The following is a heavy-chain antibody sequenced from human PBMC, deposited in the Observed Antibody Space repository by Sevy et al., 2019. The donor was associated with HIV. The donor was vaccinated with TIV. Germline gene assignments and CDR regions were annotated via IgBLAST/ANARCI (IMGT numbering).Heavy chain of an antibody. J-gene: IGHJ6*02. CDR3: ARDRDLGGSYLTYYYYAMDV. CDR2: IDPSGST. CDR1: GYTFITYY. Sequence: ASVKVSCKASGYTFITYYVHWVRQAPGQGLEWMGLIDPSGSTRYAQKFQGRVSMTGDTSRTTVYKELSSLTSEDTADYYSARDRDLGGSYLTYYYYAMDVWGQGTTVTVSS. D-gene: IGHD1-26*01. V-gene: IGHV1-46*01.